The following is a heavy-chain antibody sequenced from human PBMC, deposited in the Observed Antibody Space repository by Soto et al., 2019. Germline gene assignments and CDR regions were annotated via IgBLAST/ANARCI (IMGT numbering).Heavy chain of an antibody. Sequence: QVQLVQSGPEVKNPGASVRVSCVTSGYAFTSYGVNWVRQAPGQGLEWMGWIAPHSGRTTYLPKFQGRVTMTADVSPNTAYIELRSLKSDETGTYFCARAATGSYHSASWGQGTVVTVSS. CDR1: GYAFTSYG. CDR2: IAPHSGRT. CDR3: ARAATGSYHSAS. J-gene: IGHJ5*02. V-gene: IGHV1-18*04. D-gene: IGHD3-10*01.